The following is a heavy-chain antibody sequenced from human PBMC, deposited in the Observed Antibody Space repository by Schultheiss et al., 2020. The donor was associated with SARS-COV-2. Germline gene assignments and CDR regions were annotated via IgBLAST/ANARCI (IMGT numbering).Heavy chain of an antibody. Sequence: GGSLRLSCAASGFTVSSNYMSWVRQAPGKGLEWVSVIYSGGSTYYADSVKGRFTISRDNSKNTLYLQMNSLRAEDTAVYYCARGSSANPFDYWGQGTLVTVSS. D-gene: IGHD1-14*01. J-gene: IGHJ4*02. V-gene: IGHV3-53*01. CDR2: IYSGGST. CDR1: GFTVSSNY. CDR3: ARGSSANPFDY.